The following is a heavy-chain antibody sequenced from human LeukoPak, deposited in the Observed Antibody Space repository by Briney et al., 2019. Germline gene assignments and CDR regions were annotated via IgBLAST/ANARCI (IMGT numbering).Heavy chain of an antibody. J-gene: IGHJ4*02. CDR2: MNPVSGIA. Sequence: ASVKVSCKTSGYNFIDFYLHWVRQAPGQGLEWMGWMNPVSGIAGSTQKFQGRVTLTRDTSISTAYMELSSLRSDDTAFYYCARAPMGTAALYWGQGTLVTVSS. CDR3: ARAPMGTAALY. D-gene: IGHD2-2*01. CDR1: GYNFIDFY. V-gene: IGHV1-2*02.